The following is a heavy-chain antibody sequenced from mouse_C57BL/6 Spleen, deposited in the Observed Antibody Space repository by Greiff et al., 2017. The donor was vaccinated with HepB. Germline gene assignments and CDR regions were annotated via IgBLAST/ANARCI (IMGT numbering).Heavy chain of an antibody. CDR1: GFTFSSYA. D-gene: IGHD2-3*01. V-gene: IGHV5-4*01. CDR2: ISDGGSYT. CDR3: ARAGWLPLDY. Sequence: EVQRVESGGGLVKPGGSLKLSCAASGFTFSSYAMSWVRQTPEKRLEWVATISDGGSYTYYPDNVKGRFTISRDNAKNNLYLQMSHLKSEDTAMYYCARAGWLPLDYWGQGTTLTVSS. J-gene: IGHJ2*01.